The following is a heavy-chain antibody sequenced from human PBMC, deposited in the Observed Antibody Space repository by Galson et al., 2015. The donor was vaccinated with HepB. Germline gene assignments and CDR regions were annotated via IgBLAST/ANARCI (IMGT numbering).Heavy chain of an antibody. D-gene: IGHD4-23*01. V-gene: IGHV4-4*07. J-gene: IGHJ3*02. CDR3: ARQTTVVTSFVAFDI. Sequence: SETLSLTCTVSGGSISSYYWSWIRQPAGKGLEWIGRIYTSGSTNYNPSLKSRVTMSVDTSKNQFSLKLSSVTAADTAVYYCARQTTVVTSFVAFDIWGQGTMVTVSS. CDR2: IYTSGST. CDR1: GGSISSYY.